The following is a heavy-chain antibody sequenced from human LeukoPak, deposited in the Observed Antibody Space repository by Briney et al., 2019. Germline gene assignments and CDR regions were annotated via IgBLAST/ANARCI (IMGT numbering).Heavy chain of an antibody. CDR3: AKSAAGVYYYYGMDV. CDR2: ISGSGGST. J-gene: IGHJ6*02. D-gene: IGHD3-10*01. CDR1: GFTFRSYA. V-gene: IGHV3-23*01. Sequence: PRGSLRLSCAASGFTFRSYAMSWVRQAPGKELEWVSAISGSGGSTYYADSVKGRFTISRDNSKNTLYLQMNSLRAKDTAVYYCAKSAAGVYYYYGMDVWGQGTTVTVSS.